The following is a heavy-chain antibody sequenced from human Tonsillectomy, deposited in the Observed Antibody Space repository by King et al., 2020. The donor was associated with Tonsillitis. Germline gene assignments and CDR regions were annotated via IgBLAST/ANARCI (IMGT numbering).Heavy chain of an antibody. J-gene: IGHJ3*01. CDR1: GFIFDDYA. V-gene: IGHV3-9*01. D-gene: IGHD1-26*01. Sequence: VQLVESGGGLVQPGRSLRLSCAVSGFIFDDYAMHWVRQVPGKGLEWVSGISWNSGTIGYADSVKDRFTISSENAKNSLYLQMSRLRAEDTALYYCAKDITGNYLRAFDVWGEGTMVSVSS. CDR3: AKDITGNYLRAFDV. CDR2: ISWNSGTI.